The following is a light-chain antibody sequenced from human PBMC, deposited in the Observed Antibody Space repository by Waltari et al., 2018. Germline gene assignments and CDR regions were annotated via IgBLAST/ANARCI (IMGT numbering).Light chain of an antibody. J-gene: IGKJ2*03. CDR1: QGIGIA. V-gene: IGKV1-NL1*01. CDR3: QQGYTYPYS. CDR2: RAS. Sequence: DIQMTQSPSSLSASVGDTVTITCQASQGIGIALNWYQQKPGKAPKLLIYRASSLQSGIPSRFSGTGSGTDFTLTISSLQPEDFATYYCQQGYTYPYSFGQGTKVEIK.